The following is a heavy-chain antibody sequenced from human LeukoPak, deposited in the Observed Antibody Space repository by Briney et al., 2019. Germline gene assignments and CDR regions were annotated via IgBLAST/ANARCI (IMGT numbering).Heavy chain of an antibody. CDR1: GYSISSGYY. J-gene: IGHJ5*02. Sequence: PSETLSLTCAVSGYSISSGYYWGWIRQPPGKGLGWIGSTYHSGSTYYNPSLKSRVTISVDTSKNQFSLKLSSVTAADTAVYYCARGGYDILTGPMDWFDPWGQGTLVTVSS. CDR2: TYHSGST. CDR3: ARGGYDILTGPMDWFDP. V-gene: IGHV4-38-2*01. D-gene: IGHD3-9*01.